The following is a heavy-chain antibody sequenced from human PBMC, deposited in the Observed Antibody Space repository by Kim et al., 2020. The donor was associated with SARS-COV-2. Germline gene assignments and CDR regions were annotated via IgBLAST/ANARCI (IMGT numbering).Heavy chain of an antibody. J-gene: IGHJ6*02. D-gene: IGHD4-17*01. Sequence: GGSLRLSCAASGFTFDDYAMHWVRQAPGKGLEWVSLISGDGGSTYYADSVKGRFTISRDNSKNSLYLQMNSLRTEDTALYYCAKDRHPRTVTTIGGYYHYGMDVWGQGTTVTVSS. V-gene: IGHV3-43*02. CDR3: AKDRHPRTVTTIGGYYHYGMDV. CDR2: ISGDGGST. CDR1: GFTFDDYA.